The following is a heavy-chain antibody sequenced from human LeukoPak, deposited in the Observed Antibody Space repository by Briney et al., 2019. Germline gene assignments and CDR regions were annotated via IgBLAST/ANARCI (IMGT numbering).Heavy chain of an antibody. Sequence: GESLKISCKGSGYSFTSYWIGWVRQMPGKGQEWMGIIYPGDSDTRYSPSFQGQVTISADKSISTAYLQWSSLKASDTAMYYCAMALYSSGGCFDYWGQGTLVTVSS. D-gene: IGHD6-19*01. CDR1: GYSFTSYW. CDR2: IYPGDSDT. V-gene: IGHV5-51*01. CDR3: AMALYSSGGCFDY. J-gene: IGHJ4*02.